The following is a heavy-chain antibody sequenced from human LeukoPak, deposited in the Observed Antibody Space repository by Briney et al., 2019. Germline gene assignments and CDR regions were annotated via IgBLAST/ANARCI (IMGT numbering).Heavy chain of an antibody. CDR1: GFTFSNAW. V-gene: IGHV3-13*01. D-gene: IGHD1-26*01. CDR2: IGTAGDT. CDR3: VSWAWERGMDV. Sequence: GGSLRLSCAASGFTFSNAWMSWVRQATGKGLEWVSAIGTAGDTYYPGSVKGRFTISRENAKNSFYLQMSSLRAGDTAVYYCVSWAWERGMDVWGQGTTVTVSS. J-gene: IGHJ6*02.